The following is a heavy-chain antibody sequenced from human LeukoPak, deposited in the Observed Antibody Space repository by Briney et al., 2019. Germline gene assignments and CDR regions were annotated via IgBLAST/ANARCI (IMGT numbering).Heavy chain of an antibody. CDR1: GYTFTGYY. J-gene: IGHJ4*02. Sequence: GASVKVSCKASGYTFTGYYMHWVRQAPGQGLEWMGWINPNSGGTNYAQKFQGWVTMTRDTSISTAYMELSGLRSDDTAVYYCARGDYVWGSYRPYYFDYWGQGTLVTVSS. V-gene: IGHV1-2*04. D-gene: IGHD3-16*02. CDR2: INPNSGGT. CDR3: ARGDYVWGSYRPYYFDY.